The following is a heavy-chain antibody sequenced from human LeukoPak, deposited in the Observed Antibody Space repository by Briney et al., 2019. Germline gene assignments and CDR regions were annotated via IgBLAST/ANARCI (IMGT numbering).Heavy chain of an antibody. Sequence: SETLSLTCTVSGGSISSSSYYWGWIRQPPGKGLEWIGSIYYSGSTYYNPSLKSRVTISVDTSKNQFSLRLSSVTAADTAVYYCAREGSGSYREFDYWGQGTLVTVSS. V-gene: IGHV4-39*07. D-gene: IGHD1-26*01. CDR1: GGSISSSSYY. J-gene: IGHJ4*02. CDR2: IYYSGST. CDR3: AREGSGSYREFDY.